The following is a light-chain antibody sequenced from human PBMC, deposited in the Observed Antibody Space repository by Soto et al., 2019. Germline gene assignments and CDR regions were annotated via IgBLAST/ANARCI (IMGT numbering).Light chain of an antibody. CDR3: QHYGSSLIT. CDR1: QSVSSSY. J-gene: IGKJ5*01. V-gene: IGKV3-20*01. Sequence: EVVLTQSPGTLSLSPGEGATLSCRASQSVSSSYLAWYQQKPGQAPRLLIYGASTRATGIPDRFSGSGSGTDFTLTISRLEPEDFAVYFCQHYGSSLITFGQGTRLEIK. CDR2: GAS.